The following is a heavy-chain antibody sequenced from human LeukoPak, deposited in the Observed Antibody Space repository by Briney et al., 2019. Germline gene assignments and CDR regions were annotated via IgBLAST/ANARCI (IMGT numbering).Heavy chain of an antibody. CDR3: ARTNMVVWFDP. V-gene: IGHV4-4*02. D-gene: IGHD2-15*01. Sequence: SGTLSLTCTVSGDSINSLDLWSWVRQPPGKGLEWIGEMYLSGTTHSNPSVKSRVTISVDRSKNQFSLKLSSVTAADTAVYYCARTNMVVWFDPWGQGTLVTVSS. J-gene: IGHJ5*02. CDR2: MYLSGTT. CDR1: GDSINSLDL.